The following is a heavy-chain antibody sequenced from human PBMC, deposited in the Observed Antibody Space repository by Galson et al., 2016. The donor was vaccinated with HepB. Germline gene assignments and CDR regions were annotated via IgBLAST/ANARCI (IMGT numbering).Heavy chain of an antibody. D-gene: IGHD3-9*01. V-gene: IGHV3-13*04. Sequence: SLRLSCAGSGFSFSTYDMHWVRQATGKGLEWVSAIGSDGGTYYSGSAKGRFTISRDNAKNSLYLQMDSLRDGDTAVYYCARIFYDRLTRDYYGMDVWGQGTTVTVSS. CDR2: IGSDGGT. CDR1: GFSFSTYD. J-gene: IGHJ6*02. CDR3: ARIFYDRLTRDYYGMDV.